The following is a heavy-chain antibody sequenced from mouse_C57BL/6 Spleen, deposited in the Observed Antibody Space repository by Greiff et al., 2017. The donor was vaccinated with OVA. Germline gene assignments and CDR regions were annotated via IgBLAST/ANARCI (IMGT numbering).Heavy chain of an antibody. J-gene: IGHJ2*01. CDR1: GFTFTDYY. CDR2: IRNKANGYTT. V-gene: IGHV7-3*01. CDR3: ARWERVFDY. Sequence: EVQRVESGGGLVQPGGSLSLSCAASGFTFTDYYMSWVRQPPGKALEWLGFIRNKANGYTTEYSASVKGRFTISRDNSQSILYLQMNALRAEDSATYYCARWERVFDYWGQGTTLTVSS.